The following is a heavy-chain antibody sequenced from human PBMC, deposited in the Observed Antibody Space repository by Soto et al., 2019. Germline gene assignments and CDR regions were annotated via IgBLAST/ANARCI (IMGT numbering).Heavy chain of an antibody. Sequence: GSLRLSCAASGFTFNNYSMNWVRQAPGKGLEWVSFISGSSSYISYADSVKGRFTISRDNAKNSLYLQMDYLRGEDTAVYYCARVDGNSDYWGQGTLVTVSS. D-gene: IGHD4-17*01. V-gene: IGHV3-21*01. J-gene: IGHJ4*02. CDR3: ARVDGNSDY. CDR2: ISGSSSYI. CDR1: GFTFNNYS.